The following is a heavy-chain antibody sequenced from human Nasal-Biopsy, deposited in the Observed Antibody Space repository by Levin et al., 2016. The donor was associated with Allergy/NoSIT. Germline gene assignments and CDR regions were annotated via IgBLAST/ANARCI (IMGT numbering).Heavy chain of an antibody. CDR2: ITGDGGHT. CDR1: GLTFSRHW. J-gene: IGHJ6*02. D-gene: IGHD6-19*01. CDR3: ARDWLYSSDV. Sequence: GESLKISCAASGLTFSRHWMHWVRQAPGKGLVWVAVITGDGGHTSYADSVKGRFTISRDNARDMLYLQMNNLRVEDTAVYYCARDWLYSSDVWGQGTAVTVSS. V-gene: IGHV3-74*03.